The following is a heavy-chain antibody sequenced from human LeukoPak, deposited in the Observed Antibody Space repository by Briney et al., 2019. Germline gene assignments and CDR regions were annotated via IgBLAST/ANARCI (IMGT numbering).Heavy chain of an antibody. CDR2: IGAYAART. CDR3: AKDPLGGGSSLINWFDS. Sequence: GGSLRLSCVASGFNFSSYAMTWVRQAPGRGLEWVSTIGAYAARTYYADSVKGRFTTSRENSKSTLSLQMNSLRAEDTALYYCAKDPLGGGSSLINWFDSWGQGVWVTVSS. D-gene: IGHD1-26*01. V-gene: IGHV3-23*01. J-gene: IGHJ5*01. CDR1: GFNFSSYA.